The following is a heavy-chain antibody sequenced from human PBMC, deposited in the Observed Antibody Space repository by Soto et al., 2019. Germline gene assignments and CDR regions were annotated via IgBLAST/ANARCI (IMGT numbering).Heavy chain of an antibody. D-gene: IGHD1-26*01. CDR3: AKSRRELLHDYNWFDP. CDR1: GFTFSSYA. CDR2: ISGSGGST. J-gene: IGHJ5*02. Sequence: LRLSCAASGFTFSSYAMSWVRQAPGKGLEWVSAISGSGGSTYYADSVKGRFTISRDNSKNTLYLQMNSLRAEDTAVYYCAKSRRELLHDYNWFDPWGQGTLVTVSS. V-gene: IGHV3-23*01.